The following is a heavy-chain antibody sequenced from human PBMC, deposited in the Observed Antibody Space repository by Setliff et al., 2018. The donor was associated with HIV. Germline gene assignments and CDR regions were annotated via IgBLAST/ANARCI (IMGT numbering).Heavy chain of an antibody. Sequence: GASVKVSCKTSDYTFTNYGIYWVRQAPGQGLEWMGWISNYNGNTNYAQKFHGRVTMTTDTSTRTAYMEMRGLTYDDTAAYYCARASGGNSVENGFDIWGQGTMVTVSS. V-gene: IGHV1-18*01. CDR2: ISNYNGNT. CDR3: ARASGGNSVENGFDI. CDR1: DYTFTNYG. D-gene: IGHD1-26*01. J-gene: IGHJ3*02.